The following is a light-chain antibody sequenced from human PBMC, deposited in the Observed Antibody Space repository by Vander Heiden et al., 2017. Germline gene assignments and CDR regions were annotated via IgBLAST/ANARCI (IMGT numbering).Light chain of an antibody. CDR3: PQDDNPPLFT. Sequence: DIQMTQSPSSLSASVGDRVTITCQASQDISNYLNWYQQKPGKAPKLLIYDASNLETGVPSRFSGSASGTDFTFTISSLQPEDIATYYCPQDDNPPLFTFGHGTKVDIK. V-gene: IGKV1-33*01. CDR2: DAS. CDR1: QDISNY. J-gene: IGKJ3*01.